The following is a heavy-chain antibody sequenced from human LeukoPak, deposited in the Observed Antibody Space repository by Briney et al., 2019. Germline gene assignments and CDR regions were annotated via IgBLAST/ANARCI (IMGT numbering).Heavy chain of an antibody. CDR1: GFTFSSYW. J-gene: IGHJ4*02. CDR2: IRQDGSDK. Sequence: GGSLRLSCAASGFTFSSYWMSWVRQAPGKGLEWVANIRQDGSDKYYVDTVKGRFTISRDNSKNTLYLQMNSLRAEDTAVYYCARALGELLWFGELFLDYWGQGTLVTVSS. D-gene: IGHD3-10*01. V-gene: IGHV3-7*01. CDR3: ARALGELLWFGELFLDY.